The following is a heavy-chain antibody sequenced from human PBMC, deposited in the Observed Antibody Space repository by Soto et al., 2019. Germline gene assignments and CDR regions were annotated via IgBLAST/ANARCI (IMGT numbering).Heavy chain of an antibody. V-gene: IGHV3-30-3*01. CDR3: ARDYVTGHYSPAH. D-gene: IGHD3-9*01. J-gene: IGHJ4*02. Sequence: GGSLRLSCAASGFIFRNYTMHWVRQSPGTGLEWVAVISYDGTIKYHADSVKGRFTISRDNSKNTMFLQLNSLRSEDTAIYYCARDYVTGHYSPAHWGQGTLVTVSS. CDR2: ISYDGTIK. CDR1: GFIFRNYT.